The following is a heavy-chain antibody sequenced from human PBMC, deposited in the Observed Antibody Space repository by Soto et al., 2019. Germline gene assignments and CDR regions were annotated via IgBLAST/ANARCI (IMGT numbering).Heavy chain of an antibody. D-gene: IGHD6-19*01. CDR2: IFSDDDK. CDR1: GFSLSNARMG. J-gene: IGHJ4*02. Sequence: QVTLKESGPVLVKPTETLTLTCTVSGFSLSNARMGVSWIRQPPGKALEWLAHIFSDDDKSYSTSLKSRLTISKDTSKSQVVLIMTSMDPVDTATYYCARSSYNSGWILDFWGQGTLVTVSS. CDR3: ARSSYNSGWILDF. V-gene: IGHV2-26*01.